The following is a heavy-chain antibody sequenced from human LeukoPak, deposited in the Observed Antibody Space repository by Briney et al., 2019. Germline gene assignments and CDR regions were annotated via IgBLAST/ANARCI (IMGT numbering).Heavy chain of an antibody. CDR2: IYYSGNT. J-gene: IGHJ4*02. V-gene: IGHV4-59*01. Sequence: SETLSLTCTVSGGSISTYYWSWIRQPPGKGLEWIGYIYYSGNTSYNPSLKGRVTISVDTSKNQFSLKLSSVTAADTAVYYCAKNKLWFDYWGQGTLVTGSS. CDR1: GGSISTYY. D-gene: IGHD5-18*01. CDR3: AKNKLWFDY.